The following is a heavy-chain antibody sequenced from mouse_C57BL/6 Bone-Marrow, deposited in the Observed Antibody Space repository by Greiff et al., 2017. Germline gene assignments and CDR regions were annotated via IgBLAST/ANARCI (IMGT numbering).Heavy chain of an antibody. J-gene: IGHJ2*01. D-gene: IGHD2-4*01. CDR1: GYIFTEYT. V-gene: IGHV1-62-2*01. CDR2: FYPGSGSI. CDR3: ARHERYYDYEGYFDY. Sequence: VQLQQSGAELVKPGASVKLSCKASGYIFTEYTIHWVKQRSGQGLEWIGWFYPGSGSIKYNERFKDKATLTADKSSNTVYMELSRLTSEESAVYFCARHERYYDYEGYFDYWGQGTTLTVSS.